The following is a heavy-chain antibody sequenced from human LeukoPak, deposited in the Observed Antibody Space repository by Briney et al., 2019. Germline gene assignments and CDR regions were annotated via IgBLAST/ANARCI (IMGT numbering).Heavy chain of an antibody. CDR2: ISGSGGST. CDR1: GFTFSSYA. D-gene: IGHD3/OR15-3a*01. CDR3: TPGQYIVDW. J-gene: IGHJ4*02. Sequence: GGPLRLSRAASGFTFSSYAMSWVRQAPGKGLEWVSAISGSGGSTYYADSVKGRFTISRDNSKNTLYLQMNSLKTEDTAVYYCTPGQYIVDWWGQGTLGTASP. V-gene: IGHV3-23*01.